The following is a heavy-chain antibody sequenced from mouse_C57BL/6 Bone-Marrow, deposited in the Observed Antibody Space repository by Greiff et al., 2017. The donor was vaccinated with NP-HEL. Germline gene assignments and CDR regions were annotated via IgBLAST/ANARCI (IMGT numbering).Heavy chain of an antibody. CDR1: GFTFSDYY. V-gene: IGHV5-16*01. D-gene: IGHD2-3*01. CDR2: INYDGSST. CDR3: ARDRDGYYGWYFDV. J-gene: IGHJ1*03. Sequence: EVMLVESEGGLVQPGSSMKLSCTASGFTFSDYYMAWVRQVPEKGLEWVANINYDGSSTYYLDSLKSRFIISRDNAKNILYLQMSSLKSEDTATYYCARDRDGYYGWYFDVWGTGTTVTVSS.